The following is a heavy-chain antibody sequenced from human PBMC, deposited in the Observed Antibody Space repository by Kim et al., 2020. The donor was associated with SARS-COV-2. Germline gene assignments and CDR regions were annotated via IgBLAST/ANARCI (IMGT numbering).Heavy chain of an antibody. CDR2: ISGSGGST. CDR3: AKAFVLRFLEWPYDAFDI. D-gene: IGHD3-3*01. Sequence: GGSLRLSCAASGFTFSSYAMSWVRQAPGKGLEWVSAISGSGGSTYYADSVKGRFTISRDNSKNTLYLQMNSLRAEDTAVYYCAKAFVLRFLEWPYDAFDIWGQGTMVTVSS. V-gene: IGHV3-23*01. J-gene: IGHJ3*02. CDR1: GFTFSSYA.